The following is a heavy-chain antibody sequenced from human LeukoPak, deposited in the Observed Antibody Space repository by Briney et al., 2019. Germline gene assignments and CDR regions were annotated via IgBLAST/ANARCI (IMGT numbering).Heavy chain of an antibody. CDR2: ISYDGSNK. Sequence: GGSLRLSCAASGFTFSGYAIHWVRQAPGKGLEWVAVISYDGSNKFYADPVKGRFTISRDNSKNTLYLQMNSLRADDTAGYYCAKGLGSGVRGTFDYWGQGTLVPVSS. CDR1: GFTFSGYA. D-gene: IGHD3-10*01. V-gene: IGHV3-30*04. CDR3: AKGLGSGVRGTFDY. J-gene: IGHJ4*02.